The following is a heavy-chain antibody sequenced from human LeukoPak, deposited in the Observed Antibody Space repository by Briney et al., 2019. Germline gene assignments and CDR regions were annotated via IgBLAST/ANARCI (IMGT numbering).Heavy chain of an antibody. V-gene: IGHV4-34*01. CDR3: ARGVFRGYYGSGSYYNRNWFDP. CDR2: INHSGST. CDR1: GGSFSGYY. D-gene: IGHD3-10*01. J-gene: IGHJ5*02. Sequence: PSETLSLTCAVYGGSFSGYYWSWIRQPPGKGLEWIREINHSGSTNYNPSLKSRVTISVDTSKNQFSLKLSSVTAADTAVYYCARGVFRGYYGSGSYYNRNWFDPWGQGTLVTVSS.